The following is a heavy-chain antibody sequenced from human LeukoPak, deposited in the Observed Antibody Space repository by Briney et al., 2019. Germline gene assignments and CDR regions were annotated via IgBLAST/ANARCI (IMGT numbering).Heavy chain of an antibody. CDR3: ARRSHDYGAPFDY. CDR1: GGSFSGYY. J-gene: IGHJ4*02. CDR2: INHSGST. Sequence: SETLSLTCAVYGGSFSGYYWSWIRQPPGKGLEWIGEINHSGSTNYNPSLKSRVTISVDTSKNQFSLKLSSVTAADTAVYYCARRSHDYGAPFDYWGQGTLVTVSS. V-gene: IGHV4-34*01. D-gene: IGHD4-17*01.